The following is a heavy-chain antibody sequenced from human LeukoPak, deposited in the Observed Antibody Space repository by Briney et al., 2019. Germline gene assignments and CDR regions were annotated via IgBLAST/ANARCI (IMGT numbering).Heavy chain of an antibody. Sequence: GGSLRLSCAASGFTFSSYGMHWVRQAPGKGLEWVAVISYDGSNKYYADSVKGRFTISRDNSKNTLYLQMNSLRAEDTAVYYCAKDLRVVAVRDAFDIWGQGTMVTISS. V-gene: IGHV3-30*18. CDR1: GFTFSSYG. J-gene: IGHJ3*02. CDR2: ISYDGSNK. D-gene: IGHD2-15*01. CDR3: AKDLRVVAVRDAFDI.